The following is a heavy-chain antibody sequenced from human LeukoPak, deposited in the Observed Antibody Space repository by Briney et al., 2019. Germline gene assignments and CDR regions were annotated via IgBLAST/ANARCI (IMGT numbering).Heavy chain of an antibody. D-gene: IGHD4-17*01. CDR1: GASISSDTHY. CDR3: VRGQFYGDYEDH. CDR2: IHFSGTT. Sequence: TLSLTCTVSGASISSDTHYWRWIRQHPGKGLEWIGYIHFSGTTNYNPSLKSRVTMSLDMSKNQFSLNLRSVTAADTAVYYCVRGQFYGDYEDHWGQGTLVTVSS. V-gene: IGHV4-31*03. J-gene: IGHJ4*02.